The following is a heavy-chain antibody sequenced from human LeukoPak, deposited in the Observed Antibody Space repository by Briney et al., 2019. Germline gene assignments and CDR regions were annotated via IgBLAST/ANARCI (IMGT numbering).Heavy chain of an antibody. CDR2: INPKSGGT. CDR1: GYTFTGFY. V-gene: IGHV1-2*02. J-gene: IGHJ4*02. Sequence: ASVKVSCKAFGYTFTGFYMHWVRQAPGQGLEWMGWINPKSGGTNSAQKFQGRVTMTRDTSITTVYMELSSLRSDDTAVYYCARGRYSGSYYVDYWGQGTLVTVSS. CDR3: ARGRYSGSYYVDY. D-gene: IGHD1-26*01.